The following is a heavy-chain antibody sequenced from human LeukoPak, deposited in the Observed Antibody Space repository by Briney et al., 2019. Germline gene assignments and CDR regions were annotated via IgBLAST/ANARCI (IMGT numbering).Heavy chain of an antibody. CDR2: IIPIFGPA. Sequence: ASVKVSCKASGCTFSSYAISWVRQAPGQGLEWMGGIIPIFGPANYAQKFQGRVTITADESTSTAYMELSSLRSEDTAVYYCAGRVGDDYYYYYGMDVWGKGTTVTVPS. CDR3: AGRVGDDYYYYYGMDV. J-gene: IGHJ6*04. V-gene: IGHV1-69*13. CDR1: GCTFSSYA. D-gene: IGHD2-21*01.